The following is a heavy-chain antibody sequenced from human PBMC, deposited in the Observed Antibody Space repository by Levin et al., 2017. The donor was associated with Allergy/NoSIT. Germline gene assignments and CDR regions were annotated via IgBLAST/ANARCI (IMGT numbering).Heavy chain of an antibody. CDR3: ARDQGLQEGGTWYKWFDP. Sequence: GGSLRLSCAASGFTFSRKWMHWVRQAPGKGLVWVSRISDDGSSTNYADSVKGRFTISRDNAKNTLYLQMNRLRAEDTALYYCARDQGLQEGGTWYKWFDPWGQGTPVIVSS. J-gene: IGHJ5*02. D-gene: IGHD6-13*01. CDR2: ISDDGSST. CDR1: GFTFSRKW. V-gene: IGHV3-74*01.